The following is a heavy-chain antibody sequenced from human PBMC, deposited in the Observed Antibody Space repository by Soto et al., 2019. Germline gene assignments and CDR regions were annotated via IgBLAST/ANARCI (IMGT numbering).Heavy chain of an antibody. J-gene: IGHJ5*02. CDR3: ARRFFWSGSPFDP. V-gene: IGHV4-4*02. CDR1: GGSISSSNW. Sequence: QVQLQESGPGLVKPSGTLSLTCAVSGGSISSSNWWSWVRQPPGKGLEWIGEIYHSGSTNYNPSLKIRVTISVDKSENQFSLKLSSVTAADPAVYYCARRFFWSGSPFDPWGQGTLVTVSS. CDR2: IYHSGST. D-gene: IGHD3-3*01.